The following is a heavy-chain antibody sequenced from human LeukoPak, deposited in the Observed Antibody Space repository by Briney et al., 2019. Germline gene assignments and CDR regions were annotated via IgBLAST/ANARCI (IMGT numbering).Heavy chain of an antibody. J-gene: IGHJ4*02. CDR3: ATIMSTATLDY. D-gene: IGHD2-15*01. V-gene: IGHV1-3*01. CDR1: GYTFSSNT. CDR2: INAGNGNT. Sequence: WASVKVSCKASGYTFSSNTIHWVRQAPGQRLEWMGWINAGNGNTKYSQKFQGRVTIARDTSASTSYMELSSLRSEDTAVYYCATIMSTATLDYWGQRTLVTVSS.